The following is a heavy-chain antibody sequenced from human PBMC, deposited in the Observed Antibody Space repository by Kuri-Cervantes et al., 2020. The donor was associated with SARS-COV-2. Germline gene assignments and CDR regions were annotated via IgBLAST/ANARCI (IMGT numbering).Heavy chain of an antibody. J-gene: IGHJ6*02. V-gene: IGHV3-30*03. CDR1: GFTFSSYG. D-gene: IGHD3-10*01. Sequence: GESLKISCAASGFTFSSYGMHWVRQAPGKGLEWVAVISYDGSNKYYADSVKGRFTISRDNSKNTLYLQMNSLRVEDTAVYYCARAGSGNYYIPFYYFGLDVWGQGITVTVSS. CDR3: ARAGSGNYYIPFYYFGLDV. CDR2: ISYDGSNK.